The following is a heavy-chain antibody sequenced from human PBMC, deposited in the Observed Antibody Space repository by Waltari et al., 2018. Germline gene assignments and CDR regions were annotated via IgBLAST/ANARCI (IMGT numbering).Heavy chain of an antibody. CDR1: EFTFNSYE. Sequence: EMQLVESGGVLVQPGGSLRLSCAASEFTFNSYEMNWVRQAPGKGLEWVSYIRSSGSTIYYADSVKDRFTISRDTAKNSLYLQMNSLRAEDTAVYYCARVRYCDYWGQGTLVTVSS. CDR2: IRSSGSTI. CDR3: ARVRYCDY. J-gene: IGHJ4*02. D-gene: IGHD1-20*01. V-gene: IGHV3-48*03.